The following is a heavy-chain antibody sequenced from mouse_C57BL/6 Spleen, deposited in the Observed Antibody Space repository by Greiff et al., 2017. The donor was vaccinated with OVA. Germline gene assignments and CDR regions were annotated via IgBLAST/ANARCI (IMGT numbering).Heavy chain of an antibody. Sequence: QVQLQQSGAELAKPGASVKLSCKASGYTFTSYWMHWVNQRPGQGLEWIGYINPSSGNTKYNQKFTDKATLTADKSSSTAYMQMSSLTYEDAAVNDCARFITTVVGYFDVWGTGTTVTVSS. D-gene: IGHD1-1*01. V-gene: IGHV1-7*01. CDR3: ARFITTVVGYFDV. CDR2: INPSSGNT. CDR1: GYTFTSYW. J-gene: IGHJ1*03.